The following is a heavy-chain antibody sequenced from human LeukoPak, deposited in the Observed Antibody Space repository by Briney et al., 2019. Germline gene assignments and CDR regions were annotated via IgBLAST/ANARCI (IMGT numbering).Heavy chain of an antibody. V-gene: IGHV1-69*13. CDR1: GDTFSSYA. CDR3: ARGRMAGTYVFDY. CDR2: IIPIFGTA. J-gene: IGHJ4*02. D-gene: IGHD6-19*01. Sequence: ASVKVSCTASGDTFSSYAISWVRQAPGQGLEWMGGIIPIFGTANYAQKFQGRVTITADESTSTAYMELTSLRSEDMAVYYCARGRMAGTYVFDYWGQGTLVTVSS.